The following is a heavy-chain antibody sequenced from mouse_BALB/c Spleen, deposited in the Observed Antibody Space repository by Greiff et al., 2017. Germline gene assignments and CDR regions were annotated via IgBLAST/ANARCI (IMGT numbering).Heavy chain of an antibody. CDR1: GFNIKDTY. CDR2: IDPANGNT. J-gene: IGHJ2*01. V-gene: IGHV14-3*02. D-gene: IGHD2-4*01. Sequence: DVKLQESGAELVKPGASVKLSCTASGFNIKDTYMHWVKQRPEQGLEWIGRIDPANGNTKYDPKFQGKATITADTSSNTAYLQLSSLTSEDTAVYYCARGVITTLFDYWGQGTTLTVSS. CDR3: ARGVITTLFDY.